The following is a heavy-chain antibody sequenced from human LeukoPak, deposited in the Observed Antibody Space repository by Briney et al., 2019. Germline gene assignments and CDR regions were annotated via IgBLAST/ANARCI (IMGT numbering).Heavy chain of an antibody. CDR1: GGTFSSYA. CDR3: AGVNPFYYDILTGYPYYFDY. J-gene: IGHJ4*02. CDR2: IIPIFGTA. Sequence: GASVKVSCNASGGTFSSYAISWVRQAPGQGLEWMGGIIPIFGTANYAQKFQGRVTITADESTSTAYMELSSLRSEDTAVYYCAGVNPFYYDILTGYPYYFDYWGQGTLVTVSS. D-gene: IGHD3-9*01. V-gene: IGHV1-69*13.